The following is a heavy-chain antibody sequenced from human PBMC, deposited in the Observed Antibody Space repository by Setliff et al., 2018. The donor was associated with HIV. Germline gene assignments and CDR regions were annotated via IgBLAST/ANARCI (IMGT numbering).Heavy chain of an antibody. CDR1: GYTSTSFS. Sequence: ASVKVSCKASGYTSTSFSLHWVRQAPGQGLEWMGIINPSGDVIRYAQKFQGRVTMTRDTSTSTVYMDLSSLRSEDTAVYYCASPSFGDVDYYYWGQGTLVTVSS. V-gene: IGHV1-46*01. D-gene: IGHD3-10*01. CDR3: ASPSFGDVDYYY. J-gene: IGHJ4*02. CDR2: INPSGDVI.